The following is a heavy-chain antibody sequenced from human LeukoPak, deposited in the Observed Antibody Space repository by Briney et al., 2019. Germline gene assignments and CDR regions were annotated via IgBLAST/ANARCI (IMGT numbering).Heavy chain of an antibody. J-gene: IGHJ3*02. CDR3: ARDCSGGSCYGAFDI. CDR1: GASIRSGDYY. Sequence: SETLSLTCAVSGASIRSGDYYWSWIRQPPGKGLEWIGYIYDSGSTYYNPSLKSRITISVDTSENRFSLKLSSVTATDTAVYYCARDCSGGSCYGAFDIWGQGTMVTVSS. D-gene: IGHD2-15*01. CDR2: IYDSGST. V-gene: IGHV4-30-4*01.